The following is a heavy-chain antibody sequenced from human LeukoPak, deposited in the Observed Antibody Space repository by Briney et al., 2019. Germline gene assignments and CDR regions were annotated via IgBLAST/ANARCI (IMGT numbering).Heavy chain of an antibody. CDR3: AKSPIWFGELEGAFDI. J-gene: IGHJ3*02. V-gene: IGHV3-23*01. D-gene: IGHD3-10*01. Sequence: GGSLRLSCAASGFTFSNYVMSWVRQAPGKGLEWVSAISGSGGSTYYADSVKGRFTISRDNSKNTLYLQMNSLRAEDTAVYYCAKSPIWFGELEGAFDIWGQGTMVTVSS. CDR2: ISGSGGST. CDR1: GFTFSNYV.